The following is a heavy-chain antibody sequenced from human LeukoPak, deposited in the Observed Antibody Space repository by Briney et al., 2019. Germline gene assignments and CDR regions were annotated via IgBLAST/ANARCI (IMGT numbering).Heavy chain of an antibody. J-gene: IGHJ3*02. D-gene: IGHD6-19*01. CDR3: ATPVAGIDRDLDAFDI. CDR1: GYTFTSYY. V-gene: IGHV1-46*01. Sequence: ASVKVSCKASGYTFTSYYMHWVRQAPGQGLEWMGIINPSGGSTSYAQKFQGRVTMTRDTSISTAYMELSRLRSDDTAVYYCATPVAGIDRDLDAFDIWGQGTMVTVSS. CDR2: INPSGGST.